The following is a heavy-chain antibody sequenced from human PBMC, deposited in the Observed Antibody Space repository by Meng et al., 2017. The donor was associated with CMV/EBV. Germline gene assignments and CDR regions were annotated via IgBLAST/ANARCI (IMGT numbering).Heavy chain of an antibody. Sequence: KVSCKGSGYSFTSYWIGWVRQLPGKGLEWMGIIYPGDSDTRYSPSFQGQVTISADKSISTAYLQWSSLKASDTAMYYCARLLVPAGDEHSSSWYSRTYYFNYWGQRTLVTVSS. V-gene: IGHV5-51*01. CDR2: IYPGDSDT. CDR3: ARLLVPAGDEHSSSWYSRTYYFNY. J-gene: IGHJ4*02. D-gene: IGHD6-13*01. CDR1: GYSFTSYW.